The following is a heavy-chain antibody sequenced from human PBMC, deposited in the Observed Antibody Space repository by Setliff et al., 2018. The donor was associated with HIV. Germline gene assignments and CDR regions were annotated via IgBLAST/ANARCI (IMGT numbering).Heavy chain of an antibody. D-gene: IGHD3-10*01. Sequence: SETLSLTCSVSGDSISNYYWSWIRPPAGKGLEWIGHIYTSGSTNYNPSLKSRVTMSVDTSKNQFSLKLDSMTAADTAVYYCARFGWFDPWGQGTLVTVSS. V-gene: IGHV4-4*07. CDR3: ARFGWFDP. CDR1: GDSISNYY. J-gene: IGHJ5*02. CDR2: IYTSGST.